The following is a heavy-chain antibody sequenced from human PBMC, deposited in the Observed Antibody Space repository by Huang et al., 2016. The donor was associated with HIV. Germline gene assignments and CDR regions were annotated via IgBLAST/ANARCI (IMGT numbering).Heavy chain of an antibody. V-gene: IGHV4-30-2*01. J-gene: IGHJ3*02. CDR3: ARDLGSPVAFDI. CDR1: GGSISSGDYS. D-gene: IGHD3-16*01. CDR2: IYHSGST. Sequence: QLQLQESGSGLVKPSQTLSLTCAVSGGSISSGDYSWGWIRQPPGKGLEWIGYIYHSGSTYYNPSLKSRVTISVDRSKNQFSLKLSSVTAADTAVYYCARDLGSPVAFDIWGQGTMVTVSS.